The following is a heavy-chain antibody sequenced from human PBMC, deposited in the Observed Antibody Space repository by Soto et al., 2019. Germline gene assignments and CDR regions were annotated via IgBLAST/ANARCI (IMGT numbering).Heavy chain of an antibody. Sequence: PSETLSLTCAVSGGSISSSNWWSWVRQPPGKGLEWIGEIYHSGSTNYNPSLKSRVTISVDKSKNQFSLKLSPVTAADTAVYYCARVSDSSSWYPNYGMDVWGQGTTVTVSS. CDR3: ARVSDSSSWYPNYGMDV. V-gene: IGHV4-4*02. J-gene: IGHJ6*02. CDR1: GGSISSSNW. D-gene: IGHD6-13*01. CDR2: IYHSGST.